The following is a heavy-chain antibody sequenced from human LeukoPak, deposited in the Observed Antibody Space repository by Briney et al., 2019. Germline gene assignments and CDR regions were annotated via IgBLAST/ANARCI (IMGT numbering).Heavy chain of an antibody. Sequence: GGSLRLSCVASGFTFSSSAMSWVRQVPGKGLEWVSAISGSGGSTYYADSVKGRFTISRDNAKNSLYLQMNSLRAEDTAMYFCAREGGAFSGIDYWGRGTLVTVSS. V-gene: IGHV3-23*01. CDR2: ISGSGGST. D-gene: IGHD1-26*01. J-gene: IGHJ4*02. CDR3: AREGGAFSGIDY. CDR1: GFTFSSSA.